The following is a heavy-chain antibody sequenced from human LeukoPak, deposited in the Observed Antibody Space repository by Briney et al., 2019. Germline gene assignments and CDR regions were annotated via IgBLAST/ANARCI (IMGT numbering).Heavy chain of an antibody. Sequence: KPGGSLRLSCTTSGFTFGDHAVSWFRQAPGKGLEWVGFIRSKAYGGTTEYAASVKGRFTISRDDSKSIAYLQMNSLKTEDTAVYYCNYKECSSSSSNYYYYMDVWGKGTTVTVSS. CDR2: IRSKAYGGTT. D-gene: IGHD6-6*01. CDR1: GFTFGDHA. J-gene: IGHJ6*03. CDR3: NYKECSSSSSNYYYYMDV. V-gene: IGHV3-49*05.